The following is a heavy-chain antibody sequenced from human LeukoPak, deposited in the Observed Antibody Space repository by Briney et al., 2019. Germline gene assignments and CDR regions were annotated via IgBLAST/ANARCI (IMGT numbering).Heavy chain of an antibody. J-gene: IGHJ6*02. CDR3: ARDRQTAFWSGYGMDV. CDR2: IYYSGST. CDR1: GGSISSYY. V-gene: IGHV4-59*01. Sequence: SETLSLTCTVSGGSISSYYWSWIRQPPGKGLEWIGYIYYSGSTNYNPSLKSRVTISVDTSENQFSLKLSSVTAADTAVYYCARDRQTAFWSGYGMDVWGQGTTVTVSS. D-gene: IGHD3-3*01.